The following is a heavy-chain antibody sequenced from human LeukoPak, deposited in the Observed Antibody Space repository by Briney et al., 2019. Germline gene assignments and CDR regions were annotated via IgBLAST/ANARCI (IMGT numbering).Heavy chain of an antibody. J-gene: IGHJ4*02. D-gene: IGHD5-18*01. CDR2: ISAFNGNT. V-gene: IGHV1-18*01. CDR3: ARGGTVVDTANPFDF. CDR1: GYTFTSFV. Sequence: ASVKVSCKASGYTFTSFVISWVRQAPGQGLEWMGWISAFNGNTNYAQKLQGRITMTTDTSTSTAYMELRSLRSDDTAVYYCARGGTVVDTANPFDFWGQGTLVTVS.